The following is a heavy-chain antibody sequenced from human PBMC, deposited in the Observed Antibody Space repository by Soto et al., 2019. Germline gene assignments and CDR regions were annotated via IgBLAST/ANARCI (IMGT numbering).Heavy chain of an antibody. J-gene: IGHJ6*02. CDR2: IYHSGST. D-gene: IGHD3-10*01. CDR1: GGSISSSNW. V-gene: IGHV4-4*02. Sequence: SETLSLTCAVSGGSISSSNWWSWVRQPPGKGLEWIGEIYHSGSTNYNPSLKSRVTISVDKSKNQFSLKLSSVTAADTAVYYCARMNMVRGVIIYYYYGMDVWGQGTTVTVSS. CDR3: ARMNMVRGVIIYYYYGMDV.